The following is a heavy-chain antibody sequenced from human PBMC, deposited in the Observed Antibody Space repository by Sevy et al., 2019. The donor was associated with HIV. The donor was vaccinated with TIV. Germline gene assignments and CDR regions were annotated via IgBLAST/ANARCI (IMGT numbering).Heavy chain of an antibody. CDR3: AKAGDYILTGYYNRWFDP. V-gene: IGHV1-18*04. CDR2: ISAYNGNT. D-gene: IGHD3-9*01. Sequence: ASVKVSCKASGYTFTSYGISWVRQAPGQGLEWMGWISAYNGNTNYAQKLQGRATMTTDTSTSTAYMELRSLRSDETAVYYCAKAGDYILTGYYNRWFDPWGQGTLVTVSS. J-gene: IGHJ5*02. CDR1: GYTFTSYG.